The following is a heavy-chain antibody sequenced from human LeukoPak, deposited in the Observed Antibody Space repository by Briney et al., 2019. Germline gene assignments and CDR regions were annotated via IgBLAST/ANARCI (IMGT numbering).Heavy chain of an antibody. Sequence: ASVKVSCKASGYTFTGYYMHWVRQATGQGLEWMGWMNPNSGNTGYAQKFQGRVTITRNTSISTAYMELSSLRSEDTAVYYCARGAGPIFGDDIWGQGTMVTVSS. J-gene: IGHJ3*02. D-gene: IGHD3-10*01. CDR1: GYTFTGYY. CDR3: ARGAGPIFGDDI. CDR2: MNPNSGNT. V-gene: IGHV1-8*03.